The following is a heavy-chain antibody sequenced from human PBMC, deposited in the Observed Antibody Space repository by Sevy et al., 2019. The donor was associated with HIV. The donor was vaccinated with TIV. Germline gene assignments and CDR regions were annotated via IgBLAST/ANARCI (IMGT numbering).Heavy chain of an antibody. CDR1: GGSTSSYY. D-gene: IGHD1-26*01. J-gene: IGHJ5*02. Sequence: SETLSLTCTVSGGSTSSYYWSWIRQPPGKTLEWIGYMHHSGIINYNPSLKSRVTLSIDTSKNQCSLKLSAMTAADTAVYYCARMNYRGSAPGSWFDPWGLGTQVTVSS. CDR2: MHHSGII. V-gene: IGHV4-59*01. CDR3: ARMNYRGSAPGSWFDP.